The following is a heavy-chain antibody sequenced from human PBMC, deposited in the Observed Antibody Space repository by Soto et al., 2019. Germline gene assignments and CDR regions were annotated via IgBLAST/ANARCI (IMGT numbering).Heavy chain of an antibody. Sequence: QVQVVESGGGVVQPGWSLRLSYEASGFTFRSQGMHWVRQAPGKGLEWVAVISFDGSDKYYADSVRGRFAISRDNSQNPLHLEMNKRRPGDPAVYYCVSMPRGYTYGLDFWGKGTLVTVSS. J-gene: IGHJ4*02. CDR1: GFTFRSQG. D-gene: IGHD5-18*01. V-gene: IGHV3-30*03. CDR3: VSMPRGYTYGLDF. CDR2: ISFDGSDK.